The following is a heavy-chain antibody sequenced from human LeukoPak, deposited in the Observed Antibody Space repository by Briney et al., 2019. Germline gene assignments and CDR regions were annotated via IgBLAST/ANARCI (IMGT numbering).Heavy chain of an antibody. CDR3: ARQIASAGTAGFDF. CDR2: IYSTGST. D-gene: IGHD6-13*01. V-gene: IGHV4-4*07. Sequence: SETLSLTCTVSGGSISSYYWRWIRQPAGKGLEWIGRIYSTGSTNYNPSLKGRVTMSVDTSKNQFSLRLRPVTAADTAVYYCARQIASAGTAGFDFWGQGALVTVSS. CDR1: GGSISSYY. J-gene: IGHJ4*02.